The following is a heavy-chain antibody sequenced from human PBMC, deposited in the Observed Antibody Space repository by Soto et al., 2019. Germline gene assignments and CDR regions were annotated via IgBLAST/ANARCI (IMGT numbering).Heavy chain of an antibody. V-gene: IGHV4-39*02. J-gene: IGHJ4*02. CDR2: IHSSGGT. Sequence: SSETLSLTCTVSGASIKSRNYFWGWIRQPPGKGLEFVGSIHSSGGTYYNPSLKSRVTVSVDLSNSHFSLSLKSLTATDTAVYYCGRLAEAATGHTDFDFWGQGTLVTVS. D-gene: IGHD2-15*01. CDR1: GASIKSRNYF. CDR3: GRLAEAATGHTDFDF.